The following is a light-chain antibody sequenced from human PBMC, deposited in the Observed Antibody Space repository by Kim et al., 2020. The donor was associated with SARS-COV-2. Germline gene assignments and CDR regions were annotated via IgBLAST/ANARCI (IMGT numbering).Light chain of an antibody. CDR1: KWGDKD. Sequence: TPDITCSEYKWGDKDVSWDQPKPGQSPVVVIYQDNSRPSGFPLRFSGSNAGNTATLTSGGTQAMAEADYYSQAWDSSTHNYVFGAGTKVTAL. CDR3: QAWDSSTHNYV. V-gene: IGLV3-1*01. CDR2: QDN. J-gene: IGLJ1*01.